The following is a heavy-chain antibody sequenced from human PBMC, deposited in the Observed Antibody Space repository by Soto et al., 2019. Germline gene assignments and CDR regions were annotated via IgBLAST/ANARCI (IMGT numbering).Heavy chain of an antibody. CDR2: MNPNSGDT. CDR3: ARVGFLVGSPIDG. D-gene: IGHD2-8*02. CDR1: GYSFTSYD. J-gene: IGHJ4*02. Sequence: QVQLVQSGAEVKKPGASIRVSCKASGYSFTSYDVHWVRQATGHGLEWMGWMNPNSGDTEYAQKVQGRVTMTRDTSTRIAYMELSSLTSEDTAVYYCARVGFLVGSPIDGWGQGPLVTVSS. V-gene: IGHV1-8*01.